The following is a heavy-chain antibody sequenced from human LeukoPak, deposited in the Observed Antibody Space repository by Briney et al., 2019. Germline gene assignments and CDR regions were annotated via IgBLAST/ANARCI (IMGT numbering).Heavy chain of an antibody. CDR1: GFTFSDYY. D-gene: IGHD2-21*01. J-gene: IGHJ5*02. Sequence: PGGSLRLSCAASGFTFSDYYMTWIRQAPGKGLEWVSYINSKGNTIYYPDSVKGRFTISRDNAKNTLYLQMNSLRAEDTALYYRARDKYSGGSGVFDPWGQGTQVTVSS. V-gene: IGHV3-11*01. CDR3: ARDKYSGGSGVFDP. CDR2: INSKGNTI.